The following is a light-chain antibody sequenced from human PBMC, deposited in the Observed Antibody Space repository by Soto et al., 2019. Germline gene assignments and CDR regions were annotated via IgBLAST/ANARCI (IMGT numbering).Light chain of an antibody. CDR3: QQYSNWPPIT. CDR2: DTS. J-gene: IGKJ5*01. V-gene: IGKV3-15*01. CDR1: QSVSTK. Sequence: EIQMTQSPATLSVSPGETATLSCRASQSVSTKLAWYQQKPGQAPRLLIYDTSTRATGIPARFSGSGSGTEFTLTISSLQSEDFAVYYCQQYSNWPPITFGQGTRLEIK.